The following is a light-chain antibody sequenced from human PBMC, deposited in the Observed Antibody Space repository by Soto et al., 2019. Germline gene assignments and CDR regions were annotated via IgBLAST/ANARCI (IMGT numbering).Light chain of an antibody. CDR3: QQYNNWPLIT. J-gene: IGKJ5*01. Sequence: IQMTQSPSSLSASVGDRVTITCRASQSISSYLNWYQQKPGRAPNLLIYAASSLQSGVPSRFGGSGSGTDFTLTINSLQPEDFATYYCQQYNNWPLITFGQGTRLEIK. CDR1: QSISSY. CDR2: AAS. V-gene: IGKV1-39*01.